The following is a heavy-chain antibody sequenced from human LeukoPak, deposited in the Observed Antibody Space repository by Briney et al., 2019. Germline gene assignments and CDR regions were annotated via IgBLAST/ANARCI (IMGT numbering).Heavy chain of an antibody. D-gene: IGHD2-2*01. J-gene: IGHJ6*02. CDR3: ARAYCSSTSCYAFNYYYYGMDV. Sequence: HPGRSLRLSCAASGFTFSSYGMHWVRQAPGKGLEWVAVIWDDGSNKYYADSVKGRFTISRDNSKNTLYLQMNSLRAEDTAVYYCARAYCSSTSCYAFNYYYYGMDVWGQGTTVTVSS. V-gene: IGHV3-33*01. CDR2: IWDDGSNK. CDR1: GFTFSSYG.